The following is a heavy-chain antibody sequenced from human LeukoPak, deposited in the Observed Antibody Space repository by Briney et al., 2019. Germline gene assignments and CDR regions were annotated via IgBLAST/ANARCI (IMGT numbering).Heavy chain of an antibody. CDR3: ARGSHSSGWYGTLPFDP. J-gene: IGHJ5*02. CDR2: MNPNSGNT. D-gene: IGHD6-19*01. Sequence: ASVKVSCKASGYTFTSYDINWVRQATGQGLEWMGWMNPNSGNTGYAQKFRGRVTMTRNTSISTAYMELSSLRSEDTAVYYCARGSHSSGWYGTLPFDPWGQGTLVTVSS. V-gene: IGHV1-8*01. CDR1: GYTFTSYD.